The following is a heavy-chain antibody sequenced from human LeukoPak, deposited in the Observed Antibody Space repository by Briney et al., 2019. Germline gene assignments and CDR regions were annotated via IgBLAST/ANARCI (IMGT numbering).Heavy chain of an antibody. CDR1: GGSISSSSYY. J-gene: IGHJ4*02. D-gene: IGHD3-22*01. CDR3: ARDVRDSSGYYLRAFGY. CDR2: IHYSGST. V-gene: IGHV4-39*07. Sequence: SETLSLTCTVSGGSISSSSYYWGWIRQPPGKGLEWIGSIHYSGSTNYNPSLKSRVTISVDTSKNQFSLKLSSVTAADTAVYYCARDVRDSSGYYLRAFGYWGQGTLVTVPS.